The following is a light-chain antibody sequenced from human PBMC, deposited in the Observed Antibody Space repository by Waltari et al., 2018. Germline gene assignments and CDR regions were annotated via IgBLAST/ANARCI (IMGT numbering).Light chain of an antibody. V-gene: IGLV1-47*01. J-gene: IGLJ2*01. Sequence: QSVLTQPPSASGTPGQTVTISCSGITFNLANNYVCWYQHLPGTAPQHLIYKSHGRPSGVPDRFSGSKSGTSASLAISGLRSEDEADYFCATWDDRLRGPVFGGGTKVTVL. CDR2: KSH. CDR1: TFNLANNY. CDR3: ATWDDRLRGPV.